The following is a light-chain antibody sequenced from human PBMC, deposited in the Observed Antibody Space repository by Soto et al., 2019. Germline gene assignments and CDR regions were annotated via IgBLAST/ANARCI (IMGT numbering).Light chain of an antibody. V-gene: IGLV2-14*01. J-gene: IGLJ2*01. CDR3: SSYTSSSTLV. Sequence: QSALTQPASVSASPGQSITISCTGTSSDIGGYIYVSWYQQHPGKAPKLMIYEVSNRPSGISNRFSGSKSGNTASLTLSGLQAEDEADYYCSSYTSSSTLVFGGGTKLTVL. CDR2: EVS. CDR1: SSDIGGYIY.